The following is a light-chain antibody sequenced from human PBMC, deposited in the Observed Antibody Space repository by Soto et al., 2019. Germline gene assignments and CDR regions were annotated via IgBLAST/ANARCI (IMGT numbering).Light chain of an antibody. V-gene: IGLV2-14*01. CDR1: SSDVGGYNY. Sequence: QSALTQPASVSGSPGQSITISCTGTSSDVGGYNYVSWYQQHPGKAPKLMIYDVSNRPSGVSNRVSGSKSGNTASLTISGLQAEDEADSYCSSYTSSSTVVFGGGTQLTVL. CDR3: SSYTSSSTVV. CDR2: DVS. J-gene: IGLJ2*01.